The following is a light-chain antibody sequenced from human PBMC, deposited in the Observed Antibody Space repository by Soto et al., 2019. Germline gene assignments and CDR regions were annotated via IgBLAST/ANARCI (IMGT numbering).Light chain of an antibody. CDR3: QQLNSYLYT. CDR1: QGISSY. CDR2: AAS. Sequence: DIQLTLSPSFLSASVGDRVTITCRASQGISSYLAWYQQKPGKAPKLLIYAASTLQSGVPSRFSGSGSGTEFTLTITSLQPEDFATYYCQQLNSYLYTFGQGTKLEIK. J-gene: IGKJ2*01. V-gene: IGKV1-9*01.